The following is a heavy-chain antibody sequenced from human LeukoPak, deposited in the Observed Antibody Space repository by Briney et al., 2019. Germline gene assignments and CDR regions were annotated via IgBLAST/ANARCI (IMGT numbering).Heavy chain of an antibody. J-gene: IGHJ4*02. CDR1: GFTFGDYA. CDR2: IRSKAYGGTT. Sequence: GGSLRLSCTASGFTFGDYAMSWVRQAPGKGLEWVGFIRSKAYGGTTEYAASVKGRFTISRDDYKSIAYLQMNSLKTEDTAVYYCGSGLPPDYWGQGTLVSVSS. CDR3: GSGLPPDY. V-gene: IGHV3-49*04. D-gene: IGHD3-3*01.